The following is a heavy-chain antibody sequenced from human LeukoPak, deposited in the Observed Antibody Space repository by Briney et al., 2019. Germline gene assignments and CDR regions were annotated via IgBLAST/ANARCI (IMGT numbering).Heavy chain of an antibody. V-gene: IGHV1-18*01. CDR3: ARGNYYDSSGYHNYYYYGMDV. Sequence: ASVKVSCKASGYTFTSYGISWVRQAPGQGPEWMGWISAYNGNTNYAQKLQGRVTMTTDTSTSTAYMELRSLRSDDTAVYYCARGNYYDSSGYHNYYYYGMDVWGQGTTVTVSS. D-gene: IGHD3-22*01. J-gene: IGHJ6*02. CDR2: ISAYNGNT. CDR1: GYTFTSYG.